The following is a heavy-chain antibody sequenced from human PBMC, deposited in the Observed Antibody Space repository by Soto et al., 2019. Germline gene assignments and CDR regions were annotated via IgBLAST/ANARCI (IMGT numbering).Heavy chain of an antibody. Sequence: QVHLQESGPGLVKPSETLTLTCTVSGDSFSDYYWNWIRQAPGKGLEWIGFVFHSATTSYNPSLRPRVAISDDTSKKQFFLRLTSLTAADTTIYYCARGHFSSGWPIDHWGQGILVTVSS. V-gene: IGHV4-59*12. J-gene: IGHJ4*02. CDR2: VFHSATT. D-gene: IGHD3-22*01. CDR3: ARGHFSSGWPIDH. CDR1: GDSFSDYY.